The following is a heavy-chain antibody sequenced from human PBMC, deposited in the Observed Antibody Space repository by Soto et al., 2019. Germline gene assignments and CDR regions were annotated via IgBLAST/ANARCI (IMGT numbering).Heavy chain of an antibody. Sequence: VQRWDSGGGVVQPGGYLRLSCAGSGFTFHHYAMTCFRQAPVEGLEWVSAIRGRGNSTDYADSVKGRFTISRDNSKNTVFSQLISLSDASTAVYFCASRAVSTTIWDSMLVDYLGQGTLVTVAS. CDR1: GFTFHHYA. J-gene: IGHJ4*02. D-gene: IGHD2-21*02. CDR3: ASRAVSTTIWDSMLVDY. V-gene: IGHV3-23*01. CDR2: IRGRGNST.